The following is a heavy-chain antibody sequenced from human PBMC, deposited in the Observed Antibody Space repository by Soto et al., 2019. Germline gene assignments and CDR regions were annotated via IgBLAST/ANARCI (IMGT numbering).Heavy chain of an antibody. CDR1: GGSIRTYY. V-gene: IGHV4-59*12. Sequence: ETLSLTCTVSGGSIRTYYWNWIRQPPGKGLEWIGYIYYSGSTSYTPSRKSRVTISVDTSKNQFSLKLSSVTAADTAVYYCARVFGFGGMDVWGQGTTVTVSS. CDR3: ARVFGFGGMDV. CDR2: IYYSGST. D-gene: IGHD3-10*01. J-gene: IGHJ6*02.